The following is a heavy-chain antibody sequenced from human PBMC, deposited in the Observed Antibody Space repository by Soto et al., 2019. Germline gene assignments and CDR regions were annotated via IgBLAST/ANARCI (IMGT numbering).Heavy chain of an antibody. CDR3: ARGLYGYEGDFDY. J-gene: IGHJ4*02. D-gene: IGHD5-12*01. CDR2: IYYSGST. CDR1: GGSISSYY. V-gene: IGHV4-59*08. Sequence: PSETLSLTCTVSGGSISSYYWSWIRQSPGKGLEWIGYIYYSGSTKYNPSLKSRVTISVDTSKNQFSLKLSSVTAADTAVYYCARGLYGYEGDFDYWGQGTLVTVSS.